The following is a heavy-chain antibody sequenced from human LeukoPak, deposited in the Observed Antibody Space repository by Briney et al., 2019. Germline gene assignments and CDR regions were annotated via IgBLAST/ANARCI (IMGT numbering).Heavy chain of an antibody. J-gene: IGHJ4*02. CDR3: ARDLARGRSGLDY. CDR1: GGSVSSYY. Sequence: SETLSLTCTVSGGSVSSYYWNWVRQPPGQGLEWIGYIYYSGSSNYNPSLKSRVTISVDTSKNQFSLKLSSVTAADTAMYYCARDLARGRSGLDYWGQGTLVTVSS. V-gene: IGHV4-59*02. D-gene: IGHD3-3*01. CDR2: IYYSGSS.